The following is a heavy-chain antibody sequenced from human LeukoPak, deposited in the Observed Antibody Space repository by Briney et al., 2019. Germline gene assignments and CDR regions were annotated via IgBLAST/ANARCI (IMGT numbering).Heavy chain of an antibody. CDR3: ARDQGIQLWSEPRDAFDI. V-gene: IGHV4-38-2*02. Sequence: SETLSLTCTVSGYSISSGYYWGWIRQPPGKGLEWIGSIYHSGSTYYNPSLKSRLTISVDTSKNQFSLKLSSVTAADTAVYYCARDQGIQLWSEPRDAFDIWGQGTMVTVSS. CDR1: GYSISSGYY. CDR2: IYHSGST. J-gene: IGHJ3*02. D-gene: IGHD5-18*01.